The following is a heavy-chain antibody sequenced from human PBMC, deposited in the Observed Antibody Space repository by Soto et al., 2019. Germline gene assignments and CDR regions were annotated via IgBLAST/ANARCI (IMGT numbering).Heavy chain of an antibody. CDR3: AREGPHSSPAYYFDY. D-gene: IGHD6-13*01. V-gene: IGHV1-69*13. CDR2: IIPIFGTA. CDR1: GGTFSSYA. Sequence: ASVKVSCKASGGTFSSYAISWVRQAPGQGLEWMGGIIPIFGTANYAQKFQGRVTITADESTSTAYMELSSLRSEDTAVYYCAREGPHSSPAYYFDYWGQGTLVTVSS. J-gene: IGHJ4*02.